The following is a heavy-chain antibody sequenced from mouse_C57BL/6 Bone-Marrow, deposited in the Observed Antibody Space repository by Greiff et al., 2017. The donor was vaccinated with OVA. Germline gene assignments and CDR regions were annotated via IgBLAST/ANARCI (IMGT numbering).Heavy chain of an antibody. CDR2: LYPGSGST. Sequence: QVQLQQPGAELVKPGASVKMSCKASGYTFTSYWITWVKQRPGQGLEWIGDLYPGSGSTNYNEKFKSKATLTVDTSSSTAYMQLSSLTSEDSAVYYCARSPIYYGYYYFDYWGQGTTLTVSS. CDR1: GYTFTSYW. CDR3: ARSPIYYGYYYFDY. V-gene: IGHV1-55*01. J-gene: IGHJ2*01. D-gene: IGHD2-2*01.